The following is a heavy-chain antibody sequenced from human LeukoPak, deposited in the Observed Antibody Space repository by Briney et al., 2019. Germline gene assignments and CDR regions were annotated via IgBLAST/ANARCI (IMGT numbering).Heavy chain of an antibody. CDR1: GFTFSSYA. D-gene: IGHD2-15*01. Sequence: PGRSLRLSCAASGFTFSSYAMHWVRQAPGKGLGGVAVISYDGSNKYYADSVKGRFTISRDNSKNTLYLQMNSLRAEDTAVYYCARHGRGGLDAFDIWGQGTMVTVSS. CDR3: ARHGRGGLDAFDI. J-gene: IGHJ3*02. V-gene: IGHV3-30*04. CDR2: ISYDGSNK.